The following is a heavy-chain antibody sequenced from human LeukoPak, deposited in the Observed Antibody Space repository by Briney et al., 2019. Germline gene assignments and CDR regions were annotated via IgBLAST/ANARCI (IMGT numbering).Heavy chain of an antibody. V-gene: IGHV3-15*01. CDR2: IRNKSDGGTA. Sequence: VKPGGSRRLSCAASGFTFSNAWMAWVRQAPGKGLVFVGRIRNKSDGGTADSADPLKGRFTISRDDSTNTLYLQMNSLETEDTAVYYCTTWGGSFSRYWGQGTLVTVSS. J-gene: IGHJ4*02. CDR3: TTWGGSFSRY. D-gene: IGHD1-26*01. CDR1: GFTFSNAW.